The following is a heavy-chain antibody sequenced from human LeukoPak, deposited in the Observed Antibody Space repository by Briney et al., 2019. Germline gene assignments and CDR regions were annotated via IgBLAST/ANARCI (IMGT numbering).Heavy chain of an antibody. CDR1: GGSISSSSYC. V-gene: IGHV4-39*07. J-gene: IGHJ4*02. Sequence: KPSETLSLTCTVSGGSISSSSYCWGWIRQPPGKGLEWIGSIYYSGSTYYNPSLKSRVTISVDTSKNQFSLKLSSVTAADTAVYYCARVGVLRPFDYWGQGTLVTVSS. D-gene: IGHD1-1*01. CDR2: IYYSGST. CDR3: ARVGVLRPFDY.